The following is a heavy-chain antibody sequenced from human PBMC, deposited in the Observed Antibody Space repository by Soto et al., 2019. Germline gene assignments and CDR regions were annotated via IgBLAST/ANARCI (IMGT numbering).Heavy chain of an antibody. CDR3: ARDTSGFNRRFDY. D-gene: IGHD6-19*01. CDR2: AYYSGDT. Sequence: PSETLSLTCTVSGASIISSDYSWGWIRQSPGKALEWIGNAYYSGDTYYNPSLNSRVTISVDTSKNDFSLSLNSVTAADTAVYYCARDTSGFNRRFDYWGQGTLVTVSS. J-gene: IGHJ4*02. V-gene: IGHV4-39*02. CDR1: GASIISSDYS.